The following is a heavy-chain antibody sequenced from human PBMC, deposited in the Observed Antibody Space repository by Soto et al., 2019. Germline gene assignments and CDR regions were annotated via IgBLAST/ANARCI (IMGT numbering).Heavy chain of an antibody. CDR1: GFTFSRYA. CDR3: ARDRGYCSGGSCRFYYYYGMDV. CDR2: ISDSGST. V-gene: IGHV3-23*01. Sequence: GGSLRLSCTASGFTFSRYAMSWVRQAPGKGLEWVSTISDSGSTYYAESVKGRLTISRDNSKHTLYLQMNSLRAEDTAVYYCARDRGYCSGGSCRFYYYYGMDVWGQGTTVTVSS. J-gene: IGHJ6*02. D-gene: IGHD2-15*01.